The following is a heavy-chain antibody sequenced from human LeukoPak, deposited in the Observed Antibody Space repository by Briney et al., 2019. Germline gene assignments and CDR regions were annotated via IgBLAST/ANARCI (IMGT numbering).Heavy chain of an antibody. CDR3: ARAAHIRSTKDYYYMDV. CDR2: ISRSSSYI. CDR1: GFTFSSYS. Sequence: GGSLRLSCAASGFTFSSYSMNWVRQAPGKGLEWVSSISRSSSYIYYADSLKGRFTITRDNAKISLFLQMNSLRAEDTAVYYCARAAHIRSTKDYYYMDVWGKGTTVTVSS. V-gene: IGHV3-21*01. J-gene: IGHJ6*03. D-gene: IGHD2-15*01.